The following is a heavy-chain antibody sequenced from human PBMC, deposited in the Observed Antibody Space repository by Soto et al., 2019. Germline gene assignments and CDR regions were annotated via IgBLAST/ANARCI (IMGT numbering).Heavy chain of an antibody. V-gene: IGHV3-15*01. J-gene: IGHJ6*02. Sequence: PGGSLRLSCAASGFTFSNAWMSWVRQAPGKGLEWAGRIKSKTDGGTTDYAAPVKGRFTISRDDSKTTLYLQMNSLKTEDTAVYYCTTRWTYGMDVWGQGTTVTVSS. CDR1: GFTFSNAW. CDR3: TTRWTYGMDV. CDR2: IKSKTDGGTT.